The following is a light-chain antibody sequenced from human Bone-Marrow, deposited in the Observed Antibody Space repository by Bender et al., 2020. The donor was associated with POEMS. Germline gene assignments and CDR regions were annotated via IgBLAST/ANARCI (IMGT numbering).Light chain of an antibody. J-gene: IGLJ1*01. Sequence: QSAPTQPHSVSGSPGQSVTISCTGTSSDIGSSNYVSWYQQHPGKAPKLLIYDVSKRPSGVPDRFSGSKSGNTATLTISGLQAEDEADYHCCSYVDFYVFASGTRVSVL. V-gene: IGLV2-11*01. CDR1: SSDIGSSNY. CDR2: DVS. CDR3: CSYVDFYV.